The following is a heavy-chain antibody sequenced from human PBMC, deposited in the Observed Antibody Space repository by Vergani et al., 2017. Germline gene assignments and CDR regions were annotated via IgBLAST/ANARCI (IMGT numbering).Heavy chain of an antibody. Sequence: EVQLEESGGGLVQPGRSLRLSCAASGFTFDDYAMHWVRQTPGKGLEWVSGISWNSGDIVYADSVKGRFTISRDNAKNSLYLQMNSLGTEDTALYFCVKGFGASVAVTGGYQFDSWGPGSLVTVSS. D-gene: IGHD3-10*01. J-gene: IGHJ4*02. CDR3: VKGFGASVAVTGGYQFDS. CDR1: GFTFDDYA. CDR2: ISWNSGDI. V-gene: IGHV3-9*01.